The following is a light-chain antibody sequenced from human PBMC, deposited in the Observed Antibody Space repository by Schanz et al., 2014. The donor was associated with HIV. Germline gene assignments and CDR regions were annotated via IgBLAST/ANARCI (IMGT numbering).Light chain of an antibody. CDR1: SSDVGGYNY. CDR3: SSYAGKHNLVV. CDR2: EVN. V-gene: IGLV2-8*01. Sequence: QSVLTQPPSASGSPGQSVTISCTGTSSDVGGYNYVSWFQQHPGKAPKLMIYEVNKRPSGVPDRFSGSKSGNTASLTVSGLQAEDEAEYYCSSYAGKHNLVVFGGGTKLTVL. J-gene: IGLJ2*01.